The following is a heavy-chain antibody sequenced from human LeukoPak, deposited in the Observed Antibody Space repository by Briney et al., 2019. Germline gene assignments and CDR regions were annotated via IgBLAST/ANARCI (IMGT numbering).Heavy chain of an antibody. CDR3: ARARGMDV. Sequence: PGGSLRLSCGASGXTFSSHWMSWGRQAPGKGLEWVVNINQDGSEKYYVDSVKGRFTISRDNAKNSLYLQMNSLRAEDAAVYYCARARGMDVWGQGTTVTVSS. V-gene: IGHV3-7*05. CDR1: GXTFSSHW. J-gene: IGHJ6*02. CDR2: INQDGSEK.